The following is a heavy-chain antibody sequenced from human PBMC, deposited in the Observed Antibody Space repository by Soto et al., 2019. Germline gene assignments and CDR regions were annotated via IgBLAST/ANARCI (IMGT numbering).Heavy chain of an antibody. D-gene: IGHD6-19*01. CDR3: ARALTDYSSGWHFDY. Sequence: QVQLVQSGTEVKKPGASVKVSCKASGFTFTSYYMHWVRQAPGHGLEWMGIINPSSGSTSYAQKFRGRVTMTRDTSTRTVYMEVRSLRSEDTAVYYCARALTDYSSGWHFDYWGQGTLVTVSS. CDR2: INPSSGST. CDR1: GFTFTSYY. J-gene: IGHJ4*02. V-gene: IGHV1-46*01.